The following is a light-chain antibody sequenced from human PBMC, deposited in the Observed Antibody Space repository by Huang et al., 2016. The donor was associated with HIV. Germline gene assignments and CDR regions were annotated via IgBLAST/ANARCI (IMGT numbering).Light chain of an antibody. CDR3: MQALQTPYT. CDR2: LGS. Sequence: DIVMTPSPLSLPVTPGEPASISCRSSQSLLHSTGYNFFDWYLQKPGQSPQLLIYLGSNRASGVPDRFSGSGSGTDFTLKISRVEAEDVGVYYCMQALQTPYTFGQGTKLEIK. V-gene: IGKV2-28*01. CDR1: QSLLHSTGYNF. J-gene: IGKJ2*01.